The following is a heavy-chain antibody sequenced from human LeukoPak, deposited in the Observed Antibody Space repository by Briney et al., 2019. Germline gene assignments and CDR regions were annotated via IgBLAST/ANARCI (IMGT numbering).Heavy chain of an antibody. CDR3: AKVLPPRGGRSGWYETNDY. V-gene: IGHV3-74*01. J-gene: IGHJ4*02. CDR1: GFTFSDFW. Sequence: GGSLRLSCAASGFTFSDFWMYWVRQAPGKGLVWISNINEHGTTAYADSVKGRFTISRDNAKNILYLQMSSLRADDTAVYYCAKVLPPRGGRSGWYETNDYWGQGTLVTVSS. CDR2: INEHGTT. D-gene: IGHD6-19*01.